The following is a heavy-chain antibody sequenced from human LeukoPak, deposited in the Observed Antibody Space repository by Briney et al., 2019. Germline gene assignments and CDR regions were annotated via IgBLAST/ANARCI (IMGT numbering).Heavy chain of an antibody. V-gene: IGHV3-30*02. Sequence: AGGSLRLSCAASGFTFSNYGMHWVRQAPGKGLEWVAFVRYDGVNKYYADSVKGRFTISSDNSINTLYVQINSLRGDDTAVYYCARESDPLGYSSGWAPFAFWGQGTLVTVSS. CDR2: VRYDGVNK. J-gene: IGHJ4*02. CDR3: ARESDPLGYSSGWAPFAF. CDR1: GFTFSNYG. D-gene: IGHD6-19*01.